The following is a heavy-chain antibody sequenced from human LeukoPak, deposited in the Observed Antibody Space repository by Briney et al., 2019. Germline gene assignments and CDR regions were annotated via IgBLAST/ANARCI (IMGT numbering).Heavy chain of an antibody. CDR1: GGSISSYY. CDR2: IYYSGST. CDR3: ARGLWSHFDY. V-gene: IGHV4-59*01. J-gene: IGHJ4*02. D-gene: IGHD5-18*01. Sequence: PSETLFLTCTVSGGSISSYYWSWIRQPPGKGLEWIGYIYYSGSTNYNPSLKSRVTISVDTSKNQFSLKLNSVTAADTAVYYCARGLWSHFDYWGQGTLVTVSS.